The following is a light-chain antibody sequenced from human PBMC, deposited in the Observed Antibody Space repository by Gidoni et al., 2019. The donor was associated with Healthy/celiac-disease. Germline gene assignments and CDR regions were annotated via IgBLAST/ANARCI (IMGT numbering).Light chain of an antibody. Sequence: DIQMTQSPSSLSASVGDRVTITCQASQDISNYLNWYQQKPGKAPKLLIYDASNLETGVPSRFSGSGSGTDFTFTISRLQPEDIATYYCQQYDSLPRTFGQGTRLEIK. CDR2: DAS. CDR1: QDISNY. V-gene: IGKV1-33*01. J-gene: IGKJ5*01. CDR3: QQYDSLPRT.